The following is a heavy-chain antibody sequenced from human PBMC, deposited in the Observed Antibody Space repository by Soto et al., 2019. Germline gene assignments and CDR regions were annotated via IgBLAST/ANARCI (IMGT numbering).Heavy chain of an antibody. Sequence: QVQLVESGGGVVQPGRSLRLSCAASGFTFSSYAMHWVRQAPGKGLEWVAVISYDGSNKYYADSVKGRFTISRDNSKNTLYLQMNSLSAEDTAVYYCARDRFYSSSWHDYWGQGTLVTVSS. D-gene: IGHD6-13*01. CDR3: ARDRFYSSSWHDY. V-gene: IGHV3-30-3*01. J-gene: IGHJ4*02. CDR1: GFTFSSYA. CDR2: ISYDGSNK.